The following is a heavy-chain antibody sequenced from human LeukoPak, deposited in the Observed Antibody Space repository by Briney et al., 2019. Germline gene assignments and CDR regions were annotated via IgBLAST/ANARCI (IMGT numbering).Heavy chain of an antibody. V-gene: IGHV3-7*01. Sequence: GGSLRLSCAASGFTFSSYWMSWVRQAPGKGLEWVANIKQDGSEKYYVDSVKGRFTISRDNAKNSLYLQMNSLRAEDTAVYYRARGGDFWSGYFYYFDYWGQGTLVTVSS. CDR2: IKQDGSEK. CDR1: GFTFSSYW. J-gene: IGHJ4*02. D-gene: IGHD3-3*01. CDR3: ARGGDFWSGYFYYFDY.